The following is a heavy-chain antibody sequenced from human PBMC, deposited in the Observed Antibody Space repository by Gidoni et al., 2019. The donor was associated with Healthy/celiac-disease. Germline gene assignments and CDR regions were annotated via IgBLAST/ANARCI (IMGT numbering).Heavy chain of an antibody. J-gene: IGHJ6*02. CDR3: ARGKVQWPAPTYYGMDV. Sequence: QVQLVQSGAEVKKPGSSVQVSCKASGGTFSSYAISWVRQAPGQGLEWMGGIIPIFGTANYAQKFQGRVTITADESTSTAYMELSSLRSEDTAVYYCARGKVQWPAPTYYGMDVWGQGTTVTVSS. V-gene: IGHV1-69*01. D-gene: IGHD6-19*01. CDR2: IIPIFGTA. CDR1: GGTFSSYA.